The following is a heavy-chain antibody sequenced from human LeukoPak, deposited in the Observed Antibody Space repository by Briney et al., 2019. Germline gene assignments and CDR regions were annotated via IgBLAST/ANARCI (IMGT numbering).Heavy chain of an antibody. CDR3: ARAQRRGGIAGRTSYFDY. Sequence: GGSLRLSCAASGFTFSSYWMSWVRQAPGKGLEWVANIKQDGSEKYYVDSVKGRFTISRDNSKNTLYLQMNSLRAEDTAVYYCARAQRRGGIAGRTSYFDYWGQGTLVTVSS. J-gene: IGHJ4*02. CDR1: GFTFSSYW. V-gene: IGHV3-7*03. D-gene: IGHD6-13*01. CDR2: IKQDGSEK.